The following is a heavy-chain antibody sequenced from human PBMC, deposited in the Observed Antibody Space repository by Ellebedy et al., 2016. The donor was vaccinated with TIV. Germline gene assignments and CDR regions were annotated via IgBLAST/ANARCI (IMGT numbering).Heavy chain of an antibody. CDR3: ARHAGCSGGSCYHSDY. D-gene: IGHD2-15*01. CDR2: IDPSDSYT. CDR1: GYSFTSYW. J-gene: IGHJ4*02. V-gene: IGHV5-10-1*01. Sequence: GESLKISXKGSGYSFTSYWISWVRQMPGKGLEWMGRIDPSDSYTNYSPSFQGHVTISADKSISTAYLQWSSLKASDTAMYYCARHAGCSGGSCYHSDYWGQGTLVTVSS.